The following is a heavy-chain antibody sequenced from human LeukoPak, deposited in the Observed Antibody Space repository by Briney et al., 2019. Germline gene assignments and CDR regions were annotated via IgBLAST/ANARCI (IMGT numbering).Heavy chain of an antibody. D-gene: IGHD3-16*01. Sequence: PSETLSLTCTVSGGSISSYYWSWIRQPPGKGLEWIGYISYSGSTYYNPSLKSRVTISVDTSKNQFSLKLSSVTAADTAVYYCASDRGGTNWFDPWGQGTLVTVSS. CDR3: ASDRGGTNWFDP. V-gene: IGHV4-59*12. CDR1: GGSISSYY. J-gene: IGHJ5*02. CDR2: ISYSGST.